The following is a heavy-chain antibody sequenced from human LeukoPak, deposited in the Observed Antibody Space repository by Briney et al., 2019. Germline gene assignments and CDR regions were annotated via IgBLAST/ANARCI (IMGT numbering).Heavy chain of an antibody. J-gene: IGHJ6*03. CDR2: ISSSSSYI. CDR3: ARAQRNYYYYYMDV. V-gene: IGHV3-21*01. Sequence: GGSLRLSCAASGFTFSSYEMNWVRQAPGKGLEWVSSISSSSSYIYYADSVKGRFTISRDNAKNSLYLQMNSLRAEDTAVYYCARAQRNYYYYYMDVWGKGTTVTVSS. D-gene: IGHD1-1*01. CDR1: GFTFSSYE.